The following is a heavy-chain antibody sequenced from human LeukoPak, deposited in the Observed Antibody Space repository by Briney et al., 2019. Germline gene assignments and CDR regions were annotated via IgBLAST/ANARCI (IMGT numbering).Heavy chain of an antibody. CDR1: GFTISSYA. CDR3: ATHCGGDCYPIGYFDY. Sequence: QSGGSLRLSCAASGFTISSYAMSWVRQAPGKGLEWVSAISGSGGSTYYADSVKGRFTISRDNSKNTLYLQMNSLRAEDTAVYYCATHCGGDCYPIGYFDYWGQGTLVTVSS. V-gene: IGHV3-23*01. J-gene: IGHJ4*02. D-gene: IGHD2-21*02. CDR2: ISGSGGST.